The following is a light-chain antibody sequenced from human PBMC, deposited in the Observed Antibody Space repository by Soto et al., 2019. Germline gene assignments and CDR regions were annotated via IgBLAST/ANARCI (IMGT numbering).Light chain of an antibody. CDR1: SSDVGSYNL. V-gene: IGLV2-23*02. CDR3: CSYAGSSTYV. CDR2: EVS. Sequence: QSALTQPASVSGSPGQSITFSCTGTSSDVGSYNLVSWYQQHPGKAPKLMIYEVSKRPSGVSNRFSGSKSGNTASLTISGLQAEDEADYYCCSYAGSSTYVFGTGTQLTVL. J-gene: IGLJ1*01.